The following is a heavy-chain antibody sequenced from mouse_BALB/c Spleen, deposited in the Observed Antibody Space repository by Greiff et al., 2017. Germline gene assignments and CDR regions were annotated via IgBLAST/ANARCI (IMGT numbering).Heavy chain of an antibody. CDR3: ARDDLYAMDY. CDR2: ISTYYGDA. V-gene: IGHV1S137*01. D-gene: IGHD2-3*01. Sequence: VQLQQSGAELVRPGVSVKISCKGSGYTFTDYAMHWVKQSHAKSLEWIGVISTYYGDASYNQKFKGKATMTVDKSSSTAYMELARLTSEDSAIYYCARDDLYAMDYWGQGTSVTVSS. CDR1: GYTFTDYA. J-gene: IGHJ4*01.